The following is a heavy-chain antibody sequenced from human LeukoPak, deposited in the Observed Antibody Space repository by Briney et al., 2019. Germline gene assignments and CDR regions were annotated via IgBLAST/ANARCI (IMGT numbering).Heavy chain of an antibody. CDR3: ARVPPDYNDLHDALDL. CDR2: IYYSVST. CDR1: GGSISNYY. J-gene: IGHJ3*01. V-gene: IGHV4-39*07. D-gene: IGHD4-17*01. Sequence: SETLSLTCTVSGGSISNYYWNWIRQPPGKGLEWIGSIYYSVSTYYNPSLMSRVTISVDTSKNQFSLRLTSVTAADTAVYYCARVPPDYNDLHDALDLWGQGTVVTVSS.